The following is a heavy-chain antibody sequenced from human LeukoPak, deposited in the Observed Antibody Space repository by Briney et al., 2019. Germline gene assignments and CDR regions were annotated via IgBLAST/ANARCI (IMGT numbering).Heavy chain of an antibody. CDR1: GFTFSIYA. D-gene: IGHD3-10*01. CDR3: AKVDSYYYGSGSYERY. J-gene: IGHJ4*02. V-gene: IGHV3-23*01. CDR2: ISGSGGST. Sequence: GGSLRLSCAASGFTFSIYAMSWVRQAPGKGLEWVSAISGSGGSTYYADSVKGRFTISRDNSKNTLYLQVNSLRAEDTAVYYCAKVDSYYYGSGSYERYWGQGTLVTVSS.